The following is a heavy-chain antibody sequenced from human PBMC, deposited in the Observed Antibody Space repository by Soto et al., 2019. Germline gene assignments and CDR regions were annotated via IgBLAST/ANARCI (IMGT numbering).Heavy chain of an antibody. CDR2: INHSGSI. D-gene: IGHD3-16*02. Sequence: SETLSLTCAAYGGTFSDYYWSWIRQPPGKGLEWIGEINHSGSINYNPSLKSRVTFSVDRSKNQFSLKLSSVTAADTAVYFCASAVLTSRGIIVSFLRWFDNWGQGTSVTASS. CDR1: GGTFSDYY. V-gene: IGHV4-34*01. J-gene: IGHJ5*02. CDR3: ASAVLTSRGIIVSFLRWFDN.